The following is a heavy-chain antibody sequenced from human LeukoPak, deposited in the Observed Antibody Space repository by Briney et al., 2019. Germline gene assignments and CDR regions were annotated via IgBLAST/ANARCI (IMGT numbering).Heavy chain of an antibody. J-gene: IGHJ6*03. D-gene: IGHD3-3*01. Sequence: SEALSLTCAVYGGSFSGYYWSWIRQPPGKGLEWIGEINHSGSTNYNPSLKSRVTISVDTSKNQFSLKLSSVTAADTAVYYCARSPITIFGVVIIYRGYYMDVWGKGTTVTVSS. CDR3: ARSPITIFGVVIIYRGYYMDV. CDR2: INHSGST. CDR1: GGSFSGYY. V-gene: IGHV4-34*01.